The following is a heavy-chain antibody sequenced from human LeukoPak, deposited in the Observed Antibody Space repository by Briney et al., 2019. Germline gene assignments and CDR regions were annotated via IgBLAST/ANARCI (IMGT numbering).Heavy chain of an antibody. V-gene: IGHV1-69*06. Sequence: GASVKVSCKASGGTFNNYTISWVRQAPGQGLEWMGGIIPIFGTANYAQKFQGRVTITADKSTSTVYMDLSSLRAEDTAVYYCAKDRCSNGIGCYYYYMDVWGKGTTVTISS. D-gene: IGHD2-8*01. CDR2: IIPIFGTA. J-gene: IGHJ6*03. CDR3: AKDRCSNGIGCYYYYMDV. CDR1: GGTFNNYT.